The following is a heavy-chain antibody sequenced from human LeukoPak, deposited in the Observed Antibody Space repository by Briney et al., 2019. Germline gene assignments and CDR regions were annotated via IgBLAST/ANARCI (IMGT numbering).Heavy chain of an antibody. CDR2: IYTSGST. CDR3: ARDLTTWFGEVNDAFDI. CDR1: GGSISSYY. Sequence: PSETLSLTCTVSGGSISSYYWSWIRQPAGKGLEWIGRIYTSGSTNYNPSLKSRVTMSVDTSKNQFSLKLSSVTAADTAVYYCARDLTTWFGEVNDAFDIWGQGTMVTVSS. D-gene: IGHD3-10*01. J-gene: IGHJ3*02. V-gene: IGHV4-4*07.